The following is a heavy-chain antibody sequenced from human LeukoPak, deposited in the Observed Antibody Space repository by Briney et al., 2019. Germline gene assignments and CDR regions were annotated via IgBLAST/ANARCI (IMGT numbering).Heavy chain of an antibody. D-gene: IGHD1-26*01. J-gene: IGHJ4*02. Sequence: GGSLRLSCAASGFTFSNYDMTWVRQTPGKGLEWVSSISGSGNTYYADSVKGRFTISRDNCKNTLYLQMISLRAEDTAVYYCAKERTSGSCFDYWGQGILVTVSS. CDR3: AKERTSGSCFDY. V-gene: IGHV3-23*01. CDR1: GFTFSNYD. CDR2: ISGSGNT.